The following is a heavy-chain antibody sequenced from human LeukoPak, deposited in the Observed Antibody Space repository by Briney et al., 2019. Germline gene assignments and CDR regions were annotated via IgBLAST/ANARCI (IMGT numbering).Heavy chain of an antibody. CDR2: MNPDSGYT. CDR1: GYTFTSYD. CDR3: ARASALFDY. Sequence: ASVKVSCKAFGYTFTSYDINWVRQASGQGLEWLGWMNPDSGYTGFAQKFQGRVTMTRDTSISTAYMELSRLRSDDTAVYYCARASALFDYWGQGTLVTVSS. J-gene: IGHJ4*02. V-gene: IGHV1-8*01. D-gene: IGHD6-25*01.